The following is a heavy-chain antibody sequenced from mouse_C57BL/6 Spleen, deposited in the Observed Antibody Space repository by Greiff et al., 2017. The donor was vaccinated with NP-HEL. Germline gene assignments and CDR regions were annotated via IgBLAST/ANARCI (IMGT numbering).Heavy chain of an antibody. D-gene: IGHD4-1*01. CDR2: ISSGSSTI. CDR1: GFTFSDYG. J-gene: IGHJ2*01. V-gene: IGHV5-17*01. Sequence: EVKLMESGGGLVKPGGSLKLSCAASGFTFSDYGMHWVRQAPEKGLEWVAYISSGSSTIYYADTVKGRFTISRDNAKNTLFLQMTSLRSEDTAMYYCARRRWDVHFDYWGQGTTLTVSS. CDR3: ARRRWDVHFDY.